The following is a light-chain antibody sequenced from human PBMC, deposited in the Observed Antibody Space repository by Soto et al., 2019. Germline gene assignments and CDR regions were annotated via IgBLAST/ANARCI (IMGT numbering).Light chain of an antibody. V-gene: IGKV1-12*01. CDR2: IAS. CDR1: QDITSW. Sequence: DIQMSQSPSSVAASVGDRVTINCRPSQDITSWLTWYQQKPGKAPKVLIYIASRLQSGVPSRFSGRGSGTDFSLTISNLQPEDFATYFCQQSKTFPLTFGGGTKVDIK. CDR3: QQSKTFPLT. J-gene: IGKJ4*01.